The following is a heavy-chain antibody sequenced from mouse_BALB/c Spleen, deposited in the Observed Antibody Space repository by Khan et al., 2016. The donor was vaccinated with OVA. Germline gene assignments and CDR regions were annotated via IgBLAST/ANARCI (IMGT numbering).Heavy chain of an antibody. CDR2: INTYTGEP. CDR1: GYTFTNYG. Sequence: QIQLVQSGPELKKPGETVKISCKASGYTFTNYGMNWVKQAPGKGLKWMGWINTYTGEPTYADDFKGRFAFSLETSANTAYLQINTLKNEATATYFCARSASYLFFDVWGAGTTVTVSS. V-gene: IGHV9-3-1*01. J-gene: IGHJ1*01. D-gene: IGHD6-1*01. CDR3: ARSASYLFFDV.